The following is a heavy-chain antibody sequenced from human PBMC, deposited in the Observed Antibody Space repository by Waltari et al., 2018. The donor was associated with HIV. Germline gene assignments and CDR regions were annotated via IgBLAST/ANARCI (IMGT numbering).Heavy chain of an antibody. CDR3: AREGRYYDSSGYNNWFDP. Sequence: QVQLQESGPGLVKPSQTLSLTCTVSGGSISSGSYYWSWIRQPAGKGLEWIGRIYTSGSTNYIPSLKSRVTIAVDTAKNQFSLKLSAVTAADTAVYYWAREGRYYDSSGYNNWFDPWGQGTLVTVSS. CDR2: IYTSGST. J-gene: IGHJ5*02. D-gene: IGHD3-22*01. CDR1: GGSISSGSYY. V-gene: IGHV4-61*02.